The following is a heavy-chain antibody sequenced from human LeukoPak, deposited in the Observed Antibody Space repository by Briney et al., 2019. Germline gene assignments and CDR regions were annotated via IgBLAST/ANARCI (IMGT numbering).Heavy chain of an antibody. CDR2: INHSGST. CDR1: GGSFSGYY. Sequence: SETLSLTCAVYGGSFSGYYWSWIRQPPGKGLEWIGEINHSGSTNYNPSLKSRVTISVDTSKNQFSLQLNSVTPEDTAVYYCARGYNGYVKEWGQGTLVTVSS. V-gene: IGHV4-34*01. J-gene: IGHJ4*02. CDR3: ARGYNGYVKE. D-gene: IGHD5-12*01.